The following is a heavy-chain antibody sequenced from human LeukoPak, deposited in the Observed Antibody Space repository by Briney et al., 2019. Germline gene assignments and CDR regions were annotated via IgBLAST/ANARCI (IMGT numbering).Heavy chain of an antibody. CDR2: IYSGGRT. V-gene: IGHV3-66*01. J-gene: IGHJ6*02. Sequence: CLSPSCAASGFTPSSNYISWVRQAPGKGLEWVSVIYSGGRTYYADSVKRRFTISRYNSKNTLHLQMHSLRAEDTAVYYCARDQYFAVTATPLYYYYGMDVWGQGTTVTVSS. D-gene: IGHD2-15*01. CDR3: ARDQYFAVTATPLYYYYGMDV. CDR1: GFTPSSNY.